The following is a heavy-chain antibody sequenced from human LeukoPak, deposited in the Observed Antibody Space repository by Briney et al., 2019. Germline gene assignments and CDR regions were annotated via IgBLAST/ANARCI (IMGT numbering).Heavy chain of an antibody. J-gene: IGHJ4*02. CDR1: GGSISSGGYY. D-gene: IGHD4-23*01. CDR2: IYHSGST. Sequence: SETLSLTCTVSGGSISSGGYYWSWIRQPPGKGLEWIGYIYHSGSTYYNPSLKSRVTISVDRSKNQFSLKLSSVTAADTAVYYCARGKTTVVPDYWGQGTLVTVSS. CDR3: ARGKTTVVPDY. V-gene: IGHV4-30-2*01.